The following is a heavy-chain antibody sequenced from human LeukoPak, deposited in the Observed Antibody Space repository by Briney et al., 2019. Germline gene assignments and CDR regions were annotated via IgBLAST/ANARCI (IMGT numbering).Heavy chain of an antibody. CDR3: AAGTTVVTPVFDY. V-gene: IGHV3-30*02. Sequence: GGSLRLSCAASGFTFSSYGMHWVRQAPGKGLEWVAFIRYDGSNKYYADSVKGRFTISRDNSKNTLYLQMNSLRAEDTAVYYCAAGTTVVTPVFDYWGQGTLVTVSS. J-gene: IGHJ4*02. CDR2: IRYDGSNK. CDR1: GFTFSSYG. D-gene: IGHD4-23*01.